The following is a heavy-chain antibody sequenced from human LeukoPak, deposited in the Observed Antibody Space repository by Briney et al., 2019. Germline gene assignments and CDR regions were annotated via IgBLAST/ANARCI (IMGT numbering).Heavy chain of an antibody. J-gene: IGHJ4*02. D-gene: IGHD6-13*01. CDR1: GGSISTNNW. Sequence: SETLSLTCGVSGGSISTNNWWSWVRQPPGKGPEWIGEIHYSGSSNYNPSLKSRVTILVDKSKNQFSLNLSSVTAADTAVYYCARSRPVFRIAAAGMRYFDYWGQGTLVTVSS. CDR2: IHYSGSS. V-gene: IGHV4-4*02. CDR3: ARSRPVFRIAAAGMRYFDY.